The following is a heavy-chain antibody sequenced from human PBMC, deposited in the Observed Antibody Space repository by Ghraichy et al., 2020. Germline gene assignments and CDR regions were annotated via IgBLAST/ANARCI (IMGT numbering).Heavy chain of an antibody. J-gene: IGHJ2*01. CDR2: IKYSGST. CDR1: GGSINSGGYY. CDR3: ARLVDGRVYFDL. Sequence: LRLSCTVSGGSINSGGYYWSWIRQHPGKGLEWIAYIKYSGSTYYNPSLESRITLSPDTSKNQFSLHLSSVTAADTAVYYCARLVDGRVYFDLWGRDTLITVSS. V-gene: IGHV4-31*03. D-gene: IGHD3-9*01.